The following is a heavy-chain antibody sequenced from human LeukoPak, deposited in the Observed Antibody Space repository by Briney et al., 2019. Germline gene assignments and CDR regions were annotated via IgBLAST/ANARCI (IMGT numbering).Heavy chain of an antibody. Sequence: PSETLSLTCTVSGDSINTYWSWIRQPPGKGLEWIGYIYYRVTSDYNPSLKSRVTMSVDMSTSQISLKLSSVTAADTAVYYCARAVGDILTGYYEYYFDYWGQGTLVTVSS. V-gene: IGHV4-59*01. D-gene: IGHD3-9*01. CDR3: ARAVGDILTGYYEYYFDY. CDR2: IYYRVTS. J-gene: IGHJ4*02. CDR1: GDSINTY.